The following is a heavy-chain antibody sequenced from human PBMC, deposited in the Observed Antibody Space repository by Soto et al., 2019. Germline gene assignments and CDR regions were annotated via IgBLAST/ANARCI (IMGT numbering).Heavy chain of an antibody. V-gene: IGHV4-30-4*01. CDR3: ARDLGKDYGGNFDY. J-gene: IGHJ4*02. Sequence: SETLSLTCTVSGGSISSGDYYWSWIRQPPGKGLEWIGYIYYSGSTYYNPSLKSRVTISVDTSKNQFSLKLSSVTAADTAVYYCARDLGKDYGGNFDYWGQGTLVTVSS. CDR1: GGSISSGDYY. CDR2: IYYSGST. D-gene: IGHD4-17*01.